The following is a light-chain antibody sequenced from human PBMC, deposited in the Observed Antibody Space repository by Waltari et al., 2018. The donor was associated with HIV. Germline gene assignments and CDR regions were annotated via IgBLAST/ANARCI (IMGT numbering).Light chain of an antibody. Sequence: DIVMTQSPDSLAVSPGGRATINCRSSRSLLHSSKNNKDLAWYQQKPGQPPKLLIYWAFTRQSGVPERFSGSGSGTDFTLTISSLQAEDAAVYYCQEYFSLPATFGQGTKVEIK. J-gene: IGKJ1*01. CDR3: QEYFSLPAT. CDR2: WAF. CDR1: RSLLHSSKNNKD. V-gene: IGKV4-1*01.